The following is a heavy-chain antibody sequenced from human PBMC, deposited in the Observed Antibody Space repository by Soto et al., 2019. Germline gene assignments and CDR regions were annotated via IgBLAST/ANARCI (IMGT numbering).Heavy chain of an antibody. CDR1: GGSFSGYY. Sequence: SETLSLTCAVYGGSFSGYYWSWIRQPPGKGLEWIGEINHSGSTNYNPSLKSRVTISVDTSKNQFSLKLSSVTAADTAVYYCAREPQVRSSDAFDIWGQGTMVTVSS. CDR2: INHSGST. V-gene: IGHV4-34*01. J-gene: IGHJ3*02. D-gene: IGHD6-13*01. CDR3: AREPQVRSSDAFDI.